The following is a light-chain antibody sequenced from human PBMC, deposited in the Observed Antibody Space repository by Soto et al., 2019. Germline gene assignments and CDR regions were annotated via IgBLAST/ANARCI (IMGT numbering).Light chain of an antibody. V-gene: IGKV1-5*03. CDR1: QSISDW. CDR3: HQYNTYVLT. Sequence: DIQMTQSPSTPSASVGDRVTITCRASQSISDWVAWYQQKPGKAPQLLIHKASSLADGVPSRFSGRGSGTEFTLTISSLRPDDFATYYCHQYNTYVLTFGGGTKVDIK. J-gene: IGKJ4*01. CDR2: KAS.